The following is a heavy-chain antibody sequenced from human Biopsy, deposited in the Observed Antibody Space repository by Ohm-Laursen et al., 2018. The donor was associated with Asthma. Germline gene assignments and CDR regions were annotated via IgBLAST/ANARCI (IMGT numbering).Heavy chain of an antibody. D-gene: IGHD6-6*01. CDR2: IYYSGRT. CDR1: GDAMSTSGSY. J-gene: IGHJ2*01. Sequence: TLSLTCIVSGDAMSTSGSYWGWIRQSPGKGLEWIGSIYYSGRTYYNPSLESRVTISADKSKNPFSLKVTSVTAADTAVYYCARAVSSSSYWYFDLWGRGDLVTVSS. CDR3: ARAVSSSSYWYFDL. V-gene: IGHV4-39*02.